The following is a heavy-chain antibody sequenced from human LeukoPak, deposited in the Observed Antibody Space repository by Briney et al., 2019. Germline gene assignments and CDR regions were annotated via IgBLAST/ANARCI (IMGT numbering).Heavy chain of an antibody. V-gene: IGHV3-30*02. CDR3: AKNRDSSDYPRDFDY. J-gene: IGHJ4*02. CDR1: RFTFSSYG. Sequence: GGSLRLSCAASRFTFSSYGMHRVRQTPGKGLEWLAFIRHDGSYQQYADSVKGRFTVSRDNSKDTVYLQMNSLRTEDTAVYYCAKNRDSSDYPRDFDYWGQGSLVTVSS. D-gene: IGHD3-22*01. CDR2: IRHDGSYQ.